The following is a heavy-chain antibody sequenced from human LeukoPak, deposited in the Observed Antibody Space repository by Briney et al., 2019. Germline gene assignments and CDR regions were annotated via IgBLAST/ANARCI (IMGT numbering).Heavy chain of an antibody. Sequence: PSETLSLTCTVSGGSISSYYWSWIRQPPGKGLEWIGYIYYSGSTNYNPSLKSRVTISVDTSKNQFSLKLSSVTAADTAVYYCASLGQQLRGCYYYGMDVWGQGTTVTVSS. J-gene: IGHJ6*02. CDR1: GGSISSYY. CDR3: ASLGQQLRGCYYYGMDV. V-gene: IGHV4-59*08. CDR2: IYYSGST. D-gene: IGHD6-13*01.